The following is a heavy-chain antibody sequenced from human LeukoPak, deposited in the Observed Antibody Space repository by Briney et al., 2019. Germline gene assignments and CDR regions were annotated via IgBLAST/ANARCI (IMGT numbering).Heavy chain of an antibody. J-gene: IGHJ6*03. CDR2: IYTSGST. CDR3: ARGRRGSLHYYYDMDV. V-gene: IGHV4-61*09. Sequence: SQTLSLTCTVSGGSISSGSYYWSWIRQPAGKGLEWIGHIYTSGSTNYNPSLKSRVTISVDTSKNQFSLKLSSVTAADTAVYYCARGRRGSLHYYYDMDVWGKGTTVTVSS. CDR1: GGSISSGSYY. D-gene: IGHD1-14*01.